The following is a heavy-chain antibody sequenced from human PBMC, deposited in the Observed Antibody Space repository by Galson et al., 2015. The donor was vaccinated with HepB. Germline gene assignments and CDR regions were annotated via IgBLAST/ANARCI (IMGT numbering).Heavy chain of an antibody. Sequence: CAISGDSVSSDSAAWNWIRQSPSRGLEWLGRTYYRSNWYYDYAASVKSRIIINADTSRNQFSLQLNSVSPEDTAVYYCARDAPGGETIYDYWGQGTPVTVSS. CDR2: TYYRSNWYY. D-gene: IGHD4-23*01. CDR3: ARDAPGGETIYDY. V-gene: IGHV6-1*01. J-gene: IGHJ4*02. CDR1: GDSVSSDSAA.